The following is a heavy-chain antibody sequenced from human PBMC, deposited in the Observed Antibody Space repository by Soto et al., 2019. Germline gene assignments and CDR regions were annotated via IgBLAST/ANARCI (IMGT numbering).Heavy chain of an antibody. J-gene: IGHJ6*02. CDR1: GFTLSGYV. Sequence: PGGSLRLSCAASGFTLSGYVLHWVRQAPGKGLEWVALISYDGSDKNYGDSVKGRFTISRDNSKIKLYLQMDSLRAEHTAMYYCAPGRKCEHSYAMDIWGQGTTVTVSS. D-gene: IGHD2-21*01. V-gene: IGHV3-30-3*01. CDR2: ISYDGSDK. CDR3: APGRKCEHSYAMDI.